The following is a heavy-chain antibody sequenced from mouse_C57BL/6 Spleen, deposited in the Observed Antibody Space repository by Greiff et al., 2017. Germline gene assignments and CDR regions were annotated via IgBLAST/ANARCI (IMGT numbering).Heavy chain of an antibody. V-gene: IGHV1-82*01. CDR2: IYPGDGDT. Sequence: QVQLQQSGPELVKPGASVKISCKASGYAFSSSWMNWVKQRPGKGLEWIGRIYPGDGDTNYNGKFKGKATLTADKSSSTAYMQLSGLTSEDSAVYFCARGGLGSYYFDYWGQGTTLTVSS. J-gene: IGHJ2*01. D-gene: IGHD4-1*01. CDR3: ARGGLGSYYFDY. CDR1: GYAFSSSW.